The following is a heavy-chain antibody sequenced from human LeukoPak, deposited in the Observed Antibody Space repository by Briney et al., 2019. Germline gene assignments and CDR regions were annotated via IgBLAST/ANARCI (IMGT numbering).Heavy chain of an antibody. CDR2: IYHSGST. D-gene: IGHD6-6*01. V-gene: IGHV4-30-2*01. Sequence: SQTLSLTCAVSGGSISSGGYSWSWIRQPPGKGLEWIGYIYHSGSTYYNPSLKSRVTISVDRSKNQFSLKLSSVTAADTAVYYCARLSIAAPVSWFDPWGQGTLVTVSS. CDR3: ARLSIAAPVSWFDP. J-gene: IGHJ5*02. CDR1: GGSISSGGYS.